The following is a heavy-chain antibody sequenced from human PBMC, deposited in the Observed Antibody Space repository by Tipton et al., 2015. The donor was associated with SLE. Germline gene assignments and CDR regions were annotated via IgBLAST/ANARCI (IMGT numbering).Heavy chain of an antibody. CDR3: VAILKGDYNSWFDP. CDR1: GDSIRSDIYY. D-gene: IGHD4-17*01. V-gene: IGHV4-39*01. Sequence: TLSLTCAISGDSIRSDIYYWGWIRQPPGKGLEWIGNIYHGGSTYYNPSLKSRVTISVDTSKNQFSLNLSPLTAADTAVYYCVAILKGDYNSWFDPWGQGTQVTVSS. CDR2: IYHGGST. J-gene: IGHJ5*02.